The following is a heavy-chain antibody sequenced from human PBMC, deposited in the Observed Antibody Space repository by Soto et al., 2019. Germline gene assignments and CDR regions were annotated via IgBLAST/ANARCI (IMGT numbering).Heavy chain of an antibody. CDR2: INPSGGST. J-gene: IGHJ3*02. D-gene: IGHD4-17*01. Sequence: QVQLVQSGAEVKKPGASVKVSCKASGYTFTSYYMHWVRQAPGQGLEWMGIINPSGGSTSYAQKLQGRVSMTRDTSTSTVYMELSSLRSEDTAVYYCARGMTTVTTVGAFDIWGQGTMVTVSS. CDR3: ARGMTTVTTVGAFDI. V-gene: IGHV1-46*01. CDR1: GYTFTSYY.